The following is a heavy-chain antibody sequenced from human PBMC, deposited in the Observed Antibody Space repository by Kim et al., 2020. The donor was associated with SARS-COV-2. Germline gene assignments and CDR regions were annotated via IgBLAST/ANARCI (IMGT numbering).Heavy chain of an antibody. J-gene: IGHJ4*02. CDR3: ATAGDSSNDY. Sequence: SSADSVKGRFPISRDNSQNTLYLHINSLKSEDTALYYCATAGDSSNDYWGQGTLVTVSS. V-gene: IGHV3-23*01. D-gene: IGHD6-13*01.